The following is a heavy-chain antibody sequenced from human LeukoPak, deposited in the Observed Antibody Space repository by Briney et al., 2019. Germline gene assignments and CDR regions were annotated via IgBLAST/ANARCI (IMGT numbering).Heavy chain of an antibody. CDR2: ISGSGDST. Sequence: PGGSLRLPCAASGFTFSSYAMSWVRQAPGKGLEWVSAISGSGDSTYYGDSVKGRFTISRDNSKNTLYLQMNSLRAEDTAVYYCARSVVVVAASVDYWGQGTLVTVSS. V-gene: IGHV3-23*01. CDR1: GFTFSSYA. J-gene: IGHJ4*02. CDR3: ARSVVVVAASVDY. D-gene: IGHD2-15*01.